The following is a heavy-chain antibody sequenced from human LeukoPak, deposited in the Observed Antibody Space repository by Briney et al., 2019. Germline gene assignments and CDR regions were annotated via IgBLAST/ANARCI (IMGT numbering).Heavy chain of an antibody. CDR1: GYTFTSYD. D-gene: IGHD6-25*01. CDR3: ARWSNSGYYEFDY. J-gene: IGHJ4*02. V-gene: IGHV1-8*03. Sequence: SVKVSCKASGYTFTSYDINWVRQATGQGLERMGWMNPNSGNTGYAQKFQGRVTITRNSSIRTTYMELSSLKSEDTAVYYCARWSNSGYYEFDYWGQGTLVTVSS. CDR2: MNPNSGNT.